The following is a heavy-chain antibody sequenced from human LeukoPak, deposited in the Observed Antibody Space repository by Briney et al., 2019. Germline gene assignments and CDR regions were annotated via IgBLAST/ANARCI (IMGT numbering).Heavy chain of an antibody. D-gene: IGHD3-22*01. V-gene: IGHV4-59*08. Sequence: PSETLSLTCTVSGASISNYYWSWIRQPPGKGLEWIGYIYYSGSTNYNPSLKSRVTISVDTSKNQFSLKLSSVTAADTAVYYCARRTPDYYDGSGYYYYNWFDPWGQGTLVTVSS. J-gene: IGHJ5*02. CDR1: GASISNYY. CDR3: ARRTPDYYDGSGYYYYNWFDP. CDR2: IYYSGST.